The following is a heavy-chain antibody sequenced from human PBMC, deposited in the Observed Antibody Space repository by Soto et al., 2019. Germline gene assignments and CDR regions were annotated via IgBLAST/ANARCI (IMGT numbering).Heavy chain of an antibody. J-gene: IGHJ5*02. Sequence: GASVKVSCKASGYTFASYGISWVRQAPGQGLEWMGWIDSYNGNTNYAQKLQGRVTMTTDTSTSTAYMELRSLRAEDTAVYYCARGRRSVDIAAAGTGWFDPWGQGTLVTVSS. D-gene: IGHD6-13*01. CDR3: ARGRRSVDIAAAGTGWFDP. CDR2: IDSYNGNT. V-gene: IGHV1-18*01. CDR1: GYTFASYG.